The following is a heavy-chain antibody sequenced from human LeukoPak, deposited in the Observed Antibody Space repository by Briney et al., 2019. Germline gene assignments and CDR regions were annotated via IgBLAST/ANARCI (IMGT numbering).Heavy chain of an antibody. Sequence: GGSLRLSCAASGFTFSTYGMHWVRQAPGKGLEWLAFIRDDASSKYYVDSVKGRFTISRDNSQNTLYLQMSSLRAEDSAIYYCARDPPLVSGPIYYYYYMDVWGKGTTVTVSS. CDR2: IRDDASSK. D-gene: IGHD5/OR15-5a*01. CDR1: GFTFSTYG. V-gene: IGHV3-30*02. J-gene: IGHJ6*03. CDR3: ARDPPLVSGPIYYYYYMDV.